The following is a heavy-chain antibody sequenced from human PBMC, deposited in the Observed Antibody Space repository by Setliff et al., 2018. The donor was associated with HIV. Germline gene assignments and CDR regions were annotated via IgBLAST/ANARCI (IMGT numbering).Heavy chain of an antibody. CDR1: GYTFSEYA. D-gene: IGHD2-2*01. Sequence: AASVKVSCKASGYTFSEYAIHWVRQAPGQRLEWMGRIDTDNGYRRYSPKLRGRVTITKDTSANTAYMELRGLRSEDTAVYYCARWCAAAGCYPAIYHFDSWGQGTSVTVSS. V-gene: IGHV1-3*04. J-gene: IGHJ4*02. CDR3: ARWCAAAGCYPAIYHFDS. CDR2: IDTDNGYR.